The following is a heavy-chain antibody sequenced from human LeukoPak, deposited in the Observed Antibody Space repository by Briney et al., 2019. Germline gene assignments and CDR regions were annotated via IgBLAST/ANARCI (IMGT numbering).Heavy chain of an antibody. V-gene: IGHV3-11*05. CDR1: GFTFSDYY. CDR2: ISSSSSYT. Sequence: GGSLRLSCAASGFTFSDYYMSWIRQAPGKGLEWVSYISSSSSYTNYADSVKGRFTISRDNAKNSLYLQMNSLRAEDTAVYYCTKGTIWLPFDYWGQGTLVTVSS. CDR3: TKGTIWLPFDY. D-gene: IGHD5-18*01. J-gene: IGHJ4*02.